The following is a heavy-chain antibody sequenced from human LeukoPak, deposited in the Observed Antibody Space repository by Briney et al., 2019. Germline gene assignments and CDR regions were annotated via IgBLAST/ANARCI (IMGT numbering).Heavy chain of an antibody. Sequence: ASETLSLTCTVSSGSINNYYWSWLRQPPGKGREWIGYIYYSVSTNYNPSLKSRVTISVDTSNNQFSLKLSSVTAADTAVYYCVRVRGIAGRWVFDYWGQGTLVTVSS. CDR2: IYYSVST. J-gene: IGHJ4*02. D-gene: IGHD6-6*01. V-gene: IGHV4-59*01. CDR3: VRVRGIAGRWVFDY. CDR1: SGSINNYY.